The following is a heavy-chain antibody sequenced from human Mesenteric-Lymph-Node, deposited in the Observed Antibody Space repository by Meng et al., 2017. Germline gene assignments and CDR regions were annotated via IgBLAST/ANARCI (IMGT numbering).Heavy chain of an antibody. CDR2: ISTSGSSI. CDR1: GFTFSDHY. D-gene: IGHD2-8*01. J-gene: IGHJ6*02. Sequence: GGSLRLSCAASGFTFSDHYMSWIRQAPGKGLEWVSYISTSGSSIYYADSVKGRFTISRDNAKNSLYLQMKSLRAEDTAVYYCARECCTHGYYYGMDVWGQGTTVTVSS. CDR3: ARECCTHGYYYGMDV. V-gene: IGHV3-11*04.